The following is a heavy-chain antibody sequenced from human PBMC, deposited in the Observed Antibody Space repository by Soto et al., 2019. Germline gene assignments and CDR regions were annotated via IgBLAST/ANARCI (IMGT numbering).Heavy chain of an antibody. J-gene: IGHJ6*03. CDR3: ARDLAYEGYYYYMDV. Sequence: GGSLRLSCAASGFTFSSYSMNWVRQAPGKGLEWVSSISSSSSYIYYADSVKGRFTISRDNAKNSLYLQMNSLRAEDTAVYYCARDLAYEGYYYYMDVWGKGTTVTVSS. CDR1: GFTFSSYS. CDR2: ISSSSSYI. V-gene: IGHV3-21*01. D-gene: IGHD5-12*01.